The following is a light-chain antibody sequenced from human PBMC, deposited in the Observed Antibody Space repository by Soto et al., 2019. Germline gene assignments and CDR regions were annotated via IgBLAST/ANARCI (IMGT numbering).Light chain of an antibody. CDR3: QQYTNWPPIP. V-gene: IGKV3-15*01. CDR1: QSLNARY. J-gene: IGKJ5*01. Sequence: TQSPGTLSLSPGERATLSCRASQSLNARYLAWYQVKPGQAPRLLIYGASTRATGIPARFSGSGSGTEFTLTISSLQSEDFAIYFCQQYTNWPPIPFGQGTRPAIK. CDR2: GAS.